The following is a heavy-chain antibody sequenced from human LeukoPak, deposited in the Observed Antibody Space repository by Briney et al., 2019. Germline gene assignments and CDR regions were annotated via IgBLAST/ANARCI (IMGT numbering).Heavy chain of an antibody. CDR2: ISYDGSNK. CDR3: AREDRFCSGGSCYQH. V-gene: IGHV3-30*03. Sequence: GGSLRLSCAASGFTFSSDGMHWVRQAPGKGLEWVAVISYDGSNKYYADSVKGRFTISRDNSKNTLYLQMNSLRAEDTALYYCAREDRFCSGGSCYQHWGQGTLVTVSS. J-gene: IGHJ1*01. D-gene: IGHD2-15*01. CDR1: GFTFSSDG.